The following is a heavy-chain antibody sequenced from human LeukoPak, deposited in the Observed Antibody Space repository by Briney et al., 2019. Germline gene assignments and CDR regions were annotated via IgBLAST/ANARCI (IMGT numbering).Heavy chain of an antibody. CDR1: GYTFTSYG. J-gene: IGHJ1*01. V-gene: IGHV1-18*01. D-gene: IGHD2-15*01. CDR3: ARAGYCSGGSCYFAEYFQH. Sequence: ASVKVSCKASGYTFTSYGISWVRQAPGQGLEWMGWISAYNGNTNYAQKLQGRVTMTTDTSTSTAYMELRSLRSDDTAVYYCARAGYCSGGSCYFAEYFQHWGQGTLVTVSS. CDR2: ISAYNGNT.